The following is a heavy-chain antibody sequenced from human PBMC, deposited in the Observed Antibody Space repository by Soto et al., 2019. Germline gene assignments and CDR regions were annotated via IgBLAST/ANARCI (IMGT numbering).Heavy chain of an antibody. Sequence: QVQLVESGGGVVQPGRSLRLSCAASGFTFSSYAMHWVRQAPGKGPEWVAVISYDGSSKTYADSVKGQFTISRDNSKNSLLLQMNNLRPEDTAVYSCARRNSDYSSVWSDAFDIWGQGTMVTVSS. J-gene: IGHJ3*02. CDR2: ISYDGSSK. CDR1: GFTFSSYA. V-gene: IGHV3-30-3*01. D-gene: IGHD6-19*01. CDR3: ARRNSDYSSVWSDAFDI.